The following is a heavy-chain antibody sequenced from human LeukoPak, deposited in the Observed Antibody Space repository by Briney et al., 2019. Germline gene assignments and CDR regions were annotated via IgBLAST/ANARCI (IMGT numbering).Heavy chain of an antibody. J-gene: IGHJ3*02. CDR2: ISGSGGST. V-gene: IGHV3-23*01. CDR1: GFTFSSYA. D-gene: IGHD3-10*01. CDR3: AKDSLWFREEVDAFDI. Sequence: PGGSLRLSCAASGFTFSSYAMSWVRQAPGKGLEWVSAISGSGGSTYYADSVKGRFTISRDNSENTLYLQMNSLRAEDTAVYYCAKDSLWFREEVDAFDIWGQGTMVTVSS.